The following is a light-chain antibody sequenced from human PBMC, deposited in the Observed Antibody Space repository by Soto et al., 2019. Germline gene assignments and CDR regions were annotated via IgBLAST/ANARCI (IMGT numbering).Light chain of an antibody. J-gene: IGLJ2*01. CDR1: NSDVGGYKY. V-gene: IGLV2-14*03. Sequence: QSALTQPASVSGSPGQSITISCTGTNSDVGGYKYVSWYQHQPGKAPKLMFYGVDNRPSGVSNRCSASKSGNTASLTISGLKAEDEAEYYCVSYTSTTTLVFGGGTKLTVL. CDR3: VSYTSTTTLV. CDR2: GVD.